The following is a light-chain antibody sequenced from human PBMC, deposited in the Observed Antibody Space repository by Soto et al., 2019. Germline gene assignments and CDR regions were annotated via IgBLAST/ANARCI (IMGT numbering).Light chain of an antibody. CDR3: ATWDDSLSGFVV. CDR2: SDN. V-gene: IGLV1-47*01. CDR1: SSKIGNNF. J-gene: IGLJ7*01. Sequence: QSVLTQPPSVSGTRGLRVTISCSGSSSKIGNNFVYWYQHLPGAAPTLVVYSDNHRPSGVPVRFSGSKSGTSASLTISGLRSEDEATYYCATWDDSLSGFVVFGGGTHLTVL.